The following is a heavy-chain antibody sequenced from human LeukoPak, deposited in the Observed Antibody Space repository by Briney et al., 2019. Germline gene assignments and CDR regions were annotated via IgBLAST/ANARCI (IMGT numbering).Heavy chain of an antibody. D-gene: IGHD2-15*01. CDR2: IGQDGSVK. V-gene: IGHV3-7*01. CDR1: GFTVSSNY. J-gene: IGHJ4*02. Sequence: PGGSLRLSCAASGFTVSSNYMSWVRQAPGKGLEWVGNIGQDGSVKNYADSVKGRFTISRDNAKNSVFLQMNSLRAEDTAFYYCGNQCSGGICPENWGRGTLVTVSS. CDR3: GNQCSGGICPEN.